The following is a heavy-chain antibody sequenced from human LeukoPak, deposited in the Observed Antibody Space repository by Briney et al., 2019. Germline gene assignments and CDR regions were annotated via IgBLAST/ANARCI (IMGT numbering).Heavy chain of an antibody. Sequence: SETLSPTCTVSGGSISSSSYYWGWIRQPPGKGLEWIGSIYYSGSTYYNPSLKSRVTISVDTSKNQFSLMLTSVTAADTAVYYCARGVVITGLDYWGQGTLVTVSS. V-gene: IGHV4-39*07. J-gene: IGHJ4*02. CDR2: IYYSGST. CDR1: GGSISSSSYY. D-gene: IGHD3-3*01. CDR3: ARGVVITGLDY.